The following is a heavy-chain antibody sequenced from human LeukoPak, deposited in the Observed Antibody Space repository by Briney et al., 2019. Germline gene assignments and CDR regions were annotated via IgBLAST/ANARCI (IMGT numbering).Heavy chain of an antibody. Sequence: PGGSLRLSCAASGFTFSSYGMNWVRQAPGKGLEWVSCISSSSTYIYYADSVKGRFTISRGNTRNSLYLQMNSLRAEDTAVYYCARREDCSGGSCYSNYWGQGTLVTVSS. D-gene: IGHD2-15*01. CDR3: ARREDCSGGSCYSNY. CDR1: GFTFSSYG. V-gene: IGHV3-21*01. J-gene: IGHJ4*02. CDR2: ISSSSTYI.